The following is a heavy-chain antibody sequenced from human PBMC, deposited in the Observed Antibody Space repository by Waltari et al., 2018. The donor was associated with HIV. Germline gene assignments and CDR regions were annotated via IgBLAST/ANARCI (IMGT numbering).Heavy chain of an antibody. D-gene: IGHD1-26*01. Sequence: QVQLQESGPGLVKPSETLSLTCTVSGVSITNTYWSWIRRPPGKGLEWIGYVHDSGSTNYNPSLKSRATISVDTSKNQFSLSLNSATSADTAVYYCARLNRLVPIAHYYYNSMDVWGQGTTVTVSS. J-gene: IGHJ6*02. CDR3: ARLNRLVPIAHYYYNSMDV. V-gene: IGHV4-59*01. CDR2: VHDSGST. CDR1: GVSITNTY.